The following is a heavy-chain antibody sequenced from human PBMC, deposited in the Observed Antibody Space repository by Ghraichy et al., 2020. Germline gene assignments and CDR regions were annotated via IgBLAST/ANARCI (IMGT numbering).Heavy chain of an antibody. CDR2: ISGSGGST. CDR1: GFTFSSYA. V-gene: IGHV3-23*01. CDR3: AKDTREYCSGGSCYEGPGDGY. D-gene: IGHD2-15*01. J-gene: IGHJ4*02. Sequence: GESLNISCAASGFTFSSYAMSWVRQAPGKGLEWVSAISGSGGSTYYADSVKGRFTISRDNSKNTLYLQMNSLRAEDTAVYYCAKDTREYCSGGSCYEGPGDGYWGQGTLVTVSS.